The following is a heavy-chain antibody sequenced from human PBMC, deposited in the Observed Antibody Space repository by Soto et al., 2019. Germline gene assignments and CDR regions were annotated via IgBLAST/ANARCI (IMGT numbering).Heavy chain of an antibody. D-gene: IGHD5-12*01. J-gene: IGHJ4*02. V-gene: IGHV4-34*01. CDR1: GGSFSGYY. CDR3: ARGGRDGYTV. Sequence: LETLSLTCAVYGGSFSGYYWSWIRQPPGKGLEWIGEINHSGSTNYNPSLKSRVTISVDTSKNQFSLKLSSVTAADTAVYYCARGGRDGYTVWGQGALVTVSS. CDR2: INHSGST.